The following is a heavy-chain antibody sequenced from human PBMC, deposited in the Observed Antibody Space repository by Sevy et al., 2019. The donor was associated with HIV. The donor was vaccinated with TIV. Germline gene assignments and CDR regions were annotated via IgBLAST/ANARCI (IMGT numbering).Heavy chain of an antibody. D-gene: IGHD2-15*01. CDR3: ARVVGYYSGGTCFPGYYYGMDV. Sequence: GGSLRLSCAASGFTFSSFNMNWVRQAQGKGLEWVSSIGSSGTYISYADSLKGQFTVSRDNAKNSLYLQMNSLRAEDTAVYYCARVVGYYSGGTCFPGYYYGMDVCGQGTTVTVSS. V-gene: IGHV3-21*01. CDR1: GFTFSSFN. J-gene: IGHJ6*02. CDR2: IGSSGTYI.